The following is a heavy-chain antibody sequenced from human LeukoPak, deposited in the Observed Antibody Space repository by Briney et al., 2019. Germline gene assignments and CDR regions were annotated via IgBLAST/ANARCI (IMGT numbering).Heavy chain of an antibody. CDR1: GYSISSGYY. D-gene: IGHD3-10*01. V-gene: IGHV4-38-2*02. CDR3: ARRLGRKFGERFYYYHYMDV. J-gene: IGHJ6*03. Sequence: SETLSLTCTVSGYSISSGYYWGWIRQPPGKGLEWIGSIYHSGSTYYNPSLKSRVTISVDTSKNQFSLKLSSVTAADTAVYYCARRLGRKFGERFYYYHYMDVWGKGTTVTISS. CDR2: IYHSGST.